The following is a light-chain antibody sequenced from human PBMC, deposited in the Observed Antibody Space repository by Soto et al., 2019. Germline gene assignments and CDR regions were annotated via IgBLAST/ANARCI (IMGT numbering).Light chain of an antibody. CDR1: QSVSSNY. V-gene: IGKV3-20*01. CDR3: QQFDRSLPSWT. Sequence: ETVLTQSPGTLSLSPGERATLSCRASQSVSSNYLAWYQHIPGQAPRLLIYGASTRATGIPDRFSGSGSGTDFSLTISRLEPEDFAVYYGQQFDRSLPSWTFGQGTKVE. J-gene: IGKJ1*01. CDR2: GAS.